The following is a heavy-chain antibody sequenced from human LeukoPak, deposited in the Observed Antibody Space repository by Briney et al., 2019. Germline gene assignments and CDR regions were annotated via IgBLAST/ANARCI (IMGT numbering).Heavy chain of an antibody. D-gene: IGHD5-18*01. CDR1: GGSISSGGYY. V-gene: IGHV4-30-2*01. J-gene: IGHJ6*03. CDR2: IYHSGST. Sequence: PSQTLSLTCTFSGGSISSGGYYWSWIRQPPGKGLEWIGYIYHSGSTYYNPSLKSRVTISVDRSKNQFSLKLSSVTAADTAVYYCASTRGMRWGNTTQLYYYYYYYMDVWGKGTTVTVSS. CDR3: ASTRGMRWGNTTQLYYYYYYYMDV.